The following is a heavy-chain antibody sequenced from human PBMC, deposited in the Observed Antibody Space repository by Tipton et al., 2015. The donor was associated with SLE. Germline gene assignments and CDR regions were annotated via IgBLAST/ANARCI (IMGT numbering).Heavy chain of an antibody. CDR2: INHSGRI. J-gene: IGHJ3*01. D-gene: IGHD3-9*01. CDR3: VSSGYPLGSFDV. V-gene: IGHV4-34*09. Sequence: TLSLTCTVYGESLSGHYWVWIRQPPGKGLEGIGDINHSGRIDYNPSLKSRLTMSVDTSNNQFSLQLSSVPAADTALYYCVSSGYPLGSFDVWGQGTMVTVS. CDR1: GESLSGHY.